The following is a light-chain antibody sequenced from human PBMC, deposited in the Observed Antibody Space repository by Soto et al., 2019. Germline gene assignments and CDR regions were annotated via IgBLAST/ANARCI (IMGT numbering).Light chain of an antibody. CDR3: SAYTARRTLV. V-gene: IGLV2-14*01. CDR2: EVR. CDR1: MRDVGAYNL. Sequence: QSALTQPASVSGSAGQSITISCSGTMRDVGAYNLVSWYQQHPGTAPKLIIYEVRNRPSGISSRFSGSRSGNTASLTISGLQPEDEGDYYCSAYTARRTLVLGGGNKVTVL. J-gene: IGLJ3*02.